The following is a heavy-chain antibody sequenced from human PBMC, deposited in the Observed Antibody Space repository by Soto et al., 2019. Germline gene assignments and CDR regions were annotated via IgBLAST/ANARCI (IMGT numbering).Heavy chain of an antibody. D-gene: IGHD6-13*01. V-gene: IGHV1-3*05. J-gene: IGHJ6*02. CDR3: ARADSNYYYYYSMDV. CDR1: GYTFTNYD. Sequence: QVQLVQSGAEEKKPGASVKVSCKASGYTFTNYDMHWVRQAPGQRLEWMGWINAGNGNTKYSQKFQGRVTITRDTSASTAYMELSSLRSEDTAVYYCARADSNYYYYYSMDVWGQGTTVTVSS. CDR2: INAGNGNT.